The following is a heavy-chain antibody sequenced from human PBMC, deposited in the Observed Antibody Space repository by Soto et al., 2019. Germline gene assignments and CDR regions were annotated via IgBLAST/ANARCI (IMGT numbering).Heavy chain of an antibody. D-gene: IGHD3-16*01. J-gene: IGHJ4*02. CDR3: ARGYGDFDY. CDR2: ISSSSNYI. V-gene: IGHV3-21*01. CDR1: GFTFSTYT. Sequence: EVQLVESGGGLVRPGGSLRLSCVASGFTFSTYTINWVRQAPGKGLEWVSSISSSSNYIYYADSVKGRFTISRDNAKNSLYLQMNGLRAEDTAVYYCARGYGDFDYWGQGTLVTVSS.